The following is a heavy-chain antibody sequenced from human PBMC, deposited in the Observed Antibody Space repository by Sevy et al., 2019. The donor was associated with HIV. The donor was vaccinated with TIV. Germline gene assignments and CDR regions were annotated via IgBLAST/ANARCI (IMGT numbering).Heavy chain of an antibody. Sequence: SETLSLTCAVSGGSISSGGYYWSWIRQPPGKGLEWIGYIYHSGSTYYNPSLKSRVTISVDRSKNQFSLKLSSVAAADTAVYYCAREYSSGYYFDYWGQGTLVTVSS. CDR2: IYHSGST. D-gene: IGHD6-19*01. CDR1: GGSISSGGYY. V-gene: IGHV4-30-2*01. CDR3: AREYSSGYYFDY. J-gene: IGHJ4*02.